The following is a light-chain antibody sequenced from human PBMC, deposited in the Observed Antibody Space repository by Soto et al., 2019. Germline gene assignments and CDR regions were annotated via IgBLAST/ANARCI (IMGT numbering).Light chain of an antibody. J-gene: IGLJ3*02. CDR3: AAWDDSLSGWV. Sequence: QPVLTQPPSASGTPGQRVTISCSGGSSNIGSNTVNWYQQVPGKAPKLRIYTNNQRPSGVPDRFSGSKSGTSASLAISGLQSEDEGDYYCAAWDDSLSGWVFGGGTKLTVL. CDR1: SSNIGSNT. CDR2: TNN. V-gene: IGLV1-44*01.